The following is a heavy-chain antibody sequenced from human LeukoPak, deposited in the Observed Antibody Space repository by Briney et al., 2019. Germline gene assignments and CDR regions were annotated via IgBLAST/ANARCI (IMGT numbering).Heavy chain of an antibody. D-gene: IGHD2-8*02. CDR3: ARAQAYWFDY. J-gene: IGHJ4*02. V-gene: IGHV4-4*02. Sequence: SETLSLTCAVSGGSISSGNWWSWVRQPPGKGLEWIGEIYHSGSTNYNPSLKSRVTISVDKSKNHFALKQSSVTAADTAVYYCARAQAYWFDYWGQGTLVTVSS. CDR2: IYHSGST. CDR1: GGSISSGNW.